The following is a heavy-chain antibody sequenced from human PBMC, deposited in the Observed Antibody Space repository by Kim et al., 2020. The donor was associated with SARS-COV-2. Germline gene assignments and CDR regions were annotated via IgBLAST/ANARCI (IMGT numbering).Heavy chain of an antibody. CDR1: GQSFTDHY. CDR3: VGQTPPQQFVRGGVFDL. D-gene: IGHD6-6*01. Sequence: SETLSLTCSVSGQSFTDHYWSWIRQSPGKGLEWIGNINHRGITTYNPSLESRLTISVDTSKSQFSLDLRSVTAADTAVYYCVGQTPPQQFVRGGVFDLWG. J-gene: IGHJ3*01. CDR2: INHRGIT. V-gene: IGHV4-34*01.